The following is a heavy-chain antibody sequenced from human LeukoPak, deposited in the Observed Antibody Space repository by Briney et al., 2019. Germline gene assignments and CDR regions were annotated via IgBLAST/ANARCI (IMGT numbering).Heavy chain of an antibody. CDR1: GGSFSGYY. CDR2: INHSGST. D-gene: IGHD3-10*01. V-gene: IGHV4-34*01. CDR3: ARDYKSVYYGSGSLNWFDP. J-gene: IGHJ5*02. Sequence: SETLSLTCAVYGGSFSGYYWSWIRQPPGKGLEWIGEINHSGSTNYNPSLKSRVTISVDTSKNQFSLKLSSVTAADTAVYYCARDYKSVYYGSGSLNWFDPWGQGTLVTVSS.